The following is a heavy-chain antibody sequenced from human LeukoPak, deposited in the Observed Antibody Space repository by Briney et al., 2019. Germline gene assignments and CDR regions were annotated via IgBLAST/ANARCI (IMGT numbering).Heavy chain of an antibody. V-gene: IGHV4-34*01. CDR3: ARGKVNCSSTSCPLAYFDY. J-gene: IGHJ4*02. D-gene: IGHD2-2*01. Sequence: SETLSLTCAVYGGSFSGNYWSWIRQPPGKGQEWIGEINHSGSTNYNPSPKSRVTISVDTSKNQFSLKLSSVTAADTAVYYCARGKVNCSSTSCPLAYFDYWGQGTLVTVSS. CDR1: GGSFSGNY. CDR2: INHSGST.